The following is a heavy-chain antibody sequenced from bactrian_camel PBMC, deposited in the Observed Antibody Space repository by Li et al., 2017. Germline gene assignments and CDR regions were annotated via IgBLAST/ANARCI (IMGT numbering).Heavy chain of an antibody. J-gene: IGHJ4*01. Sequence: QLVESGGGSVQAGGSLRLSCAASGATYTGYCMAWFRQAAGKEREGVAAIGNDGRTMYTEPVKGRFTISKDNAKNTLYLQMNSLKPEDTAMYYCAAGATPATVTTHTGQGTQVTVS. CDR1: GATYTGYC. V-gene: IGHV3S55*01. D-gene: IGHD4*01. CDR2: IGNDGRT.